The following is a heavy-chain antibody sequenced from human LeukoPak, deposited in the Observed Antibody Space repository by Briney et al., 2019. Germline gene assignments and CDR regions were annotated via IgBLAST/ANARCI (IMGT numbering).Heavy chain of an antibody. Sequence: GGSLRLSCAASGFSFSAYWMTWVRQAPGTGLEWVANINPAGSETYYVDPVKGRFSISRDNAKNLVYLQMNSLRAEDTAVNHCARFGYVAAVDVWGQGTPVTVSS. D-gene: IGHD2-15*01. V-gene: IGHV3-7*01. CDR1: GFSFSAYW. CDR2: INPAGSET. J-gene: IGHJ4*02. CDR3: ARFGYVAAVDV.